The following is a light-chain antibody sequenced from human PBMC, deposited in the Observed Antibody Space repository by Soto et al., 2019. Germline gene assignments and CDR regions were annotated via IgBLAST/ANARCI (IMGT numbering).Light chain of an antibody. Sequence: EIVMTQSPLSLPVTPGEPASISCRSSQSLLHTNGYNYLDWYLQKPGQSPQLLIYLGSHRASGVPDRFNGSGSGSDFTLTIARVEAEDVGVSSCMHAVQNRFGPGTKVDIK. CDR2: LGS. J-gene: IGKJ3*01. V-gene: IGKV2-28*01. CDR1: QSLLHTNGYNY. CDR3: MHAVQNR.